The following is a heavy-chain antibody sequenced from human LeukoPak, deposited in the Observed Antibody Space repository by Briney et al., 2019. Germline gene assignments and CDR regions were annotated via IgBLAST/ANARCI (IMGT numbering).Heavy chain of an antibody. Sequence: KPSETLSLTCAVYGGSFSGYYWSWIRHPPGKGLEWMGEINHSGSTNYNPSLKIRVTISVDTSKNQFSLKLSSVTAEDTAVYYCARHPTRDGDYVRRVVWYFDLWGRGTLVTVCS. D-gene: IGHD4-17*01. CDR1: GGSFSGYY. CDR2: INHSGST. J-gene: IGHJ2*01. V-gene: IGHV4-34*01. CDR3: ARHPTRDGDYVRRVVWYFDL.